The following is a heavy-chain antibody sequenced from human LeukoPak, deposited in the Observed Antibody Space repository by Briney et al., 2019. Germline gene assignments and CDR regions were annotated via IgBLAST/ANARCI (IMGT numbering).Heavy chain of an antibody. J-gene: IGHJ4*02. CDR1: GGSISGSF. CDR2: IYASGRT. CDR3: ARGDSGYDLDYFDY. V-gene: IGHV4-4*07. D-gene: IGHD5-12*01. Sequence: SETLSLTCTVSGGSISGSFWSWIRQPAGKGLEWIGRIYASGRTNYNPSLKSRVTISVDTSKNQFSLKLSSVTAADTAVYYCARGDSGYDLDYFDYWGQGTLVTVSS.